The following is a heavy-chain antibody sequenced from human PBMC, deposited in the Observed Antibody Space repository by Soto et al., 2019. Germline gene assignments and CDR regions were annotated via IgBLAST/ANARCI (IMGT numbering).Heavy chain of an antibody. D-gene: IGHD6-13*01. V-gene: IGHV3-23*01. CDR1: GFTFDSYA. J-gene: IGHJ4*02. CDR3: ARDWYGSSTYY. CDR2: ISGNGGNI. Sequence: EVQLLESGGGLVQPGGSLRLSCAASGFTFDSYAMSWVRLAPGKGLEWDSVISGNGGNIYYADSVKGRFTIFRDNPKNTLYLQMDNLRAEDTAVYYCARDWYGSSTYYWGQGTLAIVSS.